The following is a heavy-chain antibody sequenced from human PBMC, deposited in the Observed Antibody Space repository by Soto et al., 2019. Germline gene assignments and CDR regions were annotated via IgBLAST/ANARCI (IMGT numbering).Heavy chain of an antibody. CDR2: ISHDGRNK. Sequence: QVQLVESGGGVVQPGRSLRLSCAASGLTFSTFGMHWVRQAPGKGLEWVAIISHDGRNKFLADSVKGRFTISRDNSKNTLYLQMNGLRAEDTAVYYCAKERIDGYNYLYYYGMDVWGQGTTVTVSS. CDR1: GLTFSTFG. V-gene: IGHV3-30*18. D-gene: IGHD5-12*01. J-gene: IGHJ6*02. CDR3: AKERIDGYNYLYYYGMDV.